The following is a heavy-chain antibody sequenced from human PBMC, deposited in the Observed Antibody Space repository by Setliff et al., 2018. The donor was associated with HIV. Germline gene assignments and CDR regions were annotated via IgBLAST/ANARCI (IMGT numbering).Heavy chain of an antibody. CDR3: ARPRGVDCYPGPLDH. Sequence: PGGSLRLSCAGSGFNFINHGMTWVRQAPGRGLDWVSCIVGKDSTSYYADSVKGRFTISSDNSKNILYLQMDSLRADDTAVYYCARPRGVDCYPGPLDHWGQGTLVTVSS. CDR1: GFNFINHG. V-gene: IGHV3-23*01. D-gene: IGHD2-21*02. J-gene: IGHJ5*02. CDR2: IVGKDSTS.